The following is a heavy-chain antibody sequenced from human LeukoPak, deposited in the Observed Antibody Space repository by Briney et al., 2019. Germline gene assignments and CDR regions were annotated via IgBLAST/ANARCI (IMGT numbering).Heavy chain of an antibody. J-gene: IGHJ5*02. CDR3: AVGADCSGGSCYKFDP. D-gene: IGHD2-15*01. CDR2: IYYSGST. Sequence: PSETLSLTCTVSGGSISSYYWSWIRQPPGKGLEWIGYIYYSGSTNYNPSLKSRVTISVDTSKNQFSLKLSSVTAADTAVYYCAVGADCSGGSCYKFDPWGQGTLVTVSS. V-gene: IGHV4-59*08. CDR1: GGSISSYY.